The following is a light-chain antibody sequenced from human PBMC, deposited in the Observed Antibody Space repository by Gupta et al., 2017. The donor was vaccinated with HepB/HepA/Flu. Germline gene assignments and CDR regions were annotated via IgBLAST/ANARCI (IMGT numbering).Light chain of an antibody. CDR2: GAS. V-gene: IGKV3-20*01. Sequence: ETVLTQSPATLSLSPGERATLSCRASQSVSSSYLAWYQQKPGQSPRLLIYGASTRASGVPDRFSGAGSGTDFTLTINRLDPEDFALYCCQQDGTSPFTFGGGTKVE. CDR1: QSVSSSY. J-gene: IGKJ4*01. CDR3: QQDGTSPFT.